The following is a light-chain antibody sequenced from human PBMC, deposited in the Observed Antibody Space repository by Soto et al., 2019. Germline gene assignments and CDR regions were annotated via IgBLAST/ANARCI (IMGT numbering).Light chain of an antibody. CDR2: EDT. V-gene: IGLV2-23*01. Sequence: QSALTQPASVSGSPGQSITISCTGTSSDVGSYYLVSWYQHHPGKAPKLIIYEDTKRPSGTSNGVSGYKSGNTASRTISGLQAEDAADYYCCSFAGARVMFGGGTKVTVL. J-gene: IGLJ3*02. CDR3: CSFAGARVM. CDR1: SSDVGSYYL.